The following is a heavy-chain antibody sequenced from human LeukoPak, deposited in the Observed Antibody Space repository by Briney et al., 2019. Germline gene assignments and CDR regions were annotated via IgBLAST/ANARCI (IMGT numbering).Heavy chain of an antibody. CDR1: VFTFSSYA. Sequence: PGGSLRLSCAASVFTFSSYAMSWVRQAPGKGLEWVSAISGSGGSTYYADSVKGRFTISRDNSKNTLYLQMSSLRAEDTAVYYCAKVVYYYGSGVIDAFDIWGQGTMVTVSS. CDR3: AKVVYYYGSGVIDAFDI. CDR2: ISGSGGST. D-gene: IGHD3-10*01. V-gene: IGHV3-23*01. J-gene: IGHJ3*02.